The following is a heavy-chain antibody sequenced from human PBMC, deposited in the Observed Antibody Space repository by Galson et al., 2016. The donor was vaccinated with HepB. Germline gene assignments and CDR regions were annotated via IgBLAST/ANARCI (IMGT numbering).Heavy chain of an antibody. CDR1: GGSISSYY. CDR2: LSFSGST. Sequence: ETLSLTCTVSGGSISSYYWIWIRQPPGKGLQWIGYLSFSGSTNYNPSLNSRLTISVDTSKNQFSLKLVSATAADTAVYFCASRRKHDLWAFDIWGQGTMVTVSS. D-gene: IGHD3-3*01. J-gene: IGHJ3*02. V-gene: IGHV4-59*01. CDR3: ASRRKHDLWAFDI.